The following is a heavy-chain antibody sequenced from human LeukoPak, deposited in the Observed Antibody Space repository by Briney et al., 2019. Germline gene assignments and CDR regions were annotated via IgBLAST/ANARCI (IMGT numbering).Heavy chain of an antibody. V-gene: IGHV1-69*06. Sequence: SVKVSCKASGGTFSSYAISWVRQAPGQGLEWMGGIIPIFGTANYAQKFQGRVTITADKSTSTAYMELSSLRSEDTAVYYCARILTTSLSYYYYMDVWGKGTTVTVSS. D-gene: IGHD4-11*01. J-gene: IGHJ6*03. CDR1: GGTFSSYA. CDR2: IIPIFGTA. CDR3: ARILTTSLSYYYYMDV.